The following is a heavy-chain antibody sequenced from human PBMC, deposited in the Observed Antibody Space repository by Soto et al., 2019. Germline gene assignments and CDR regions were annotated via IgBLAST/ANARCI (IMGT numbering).Heavy chain of an antibody. Sequence: QVQLVQSGAEVKKPGASVTVSCKASGYTFTNYGFSWVRQAPGQGLEWMGWISGYNGNTKYAEKFQYRVTMTRDTSTNTAHMELRSLRSDDTAVYYCAREGQAPYYYYGMDVWGQGTAVTVSS. V-gene: IGHV1-18*01. J-gene: IGHJ6*02. CDR1: GYTFTNYG. CDR3: AREGQAPYYYYGMDV. CDR2: ISGYNGNT.